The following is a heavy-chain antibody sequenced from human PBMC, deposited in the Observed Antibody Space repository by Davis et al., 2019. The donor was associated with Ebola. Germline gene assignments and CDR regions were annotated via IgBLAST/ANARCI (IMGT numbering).Heavy chain of an antibody. CDR1: GFTFSSYS. J-gene: IGHJ3*02. V-gene: IGHV3-30*03. CDR2: ISYDGSNK. D-gene: IGHD3-10*01. CDR3: ARERNYGSGSYWEAFDI. Sequence: GSLKISCAASGFTFSSYSMNWVRQAPGKGLEWVAVISYDGSNKYYADSVKGRFTISRDNSKNTLYLQMNSLRAEDTAVYYCARERNYGSGSYWEAFDIWGQGTMVTVSS.